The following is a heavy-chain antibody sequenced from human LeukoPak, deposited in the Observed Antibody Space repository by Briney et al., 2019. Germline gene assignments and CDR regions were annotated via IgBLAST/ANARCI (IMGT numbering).Heavy chain of an antibody. CDR3: AKDLAYLALYYYYYMDV. Sequence: GGSLRLSCAASGFTFSTYSMNWVRQAPGKGLEWVSYISSSSSTIYYADSVKGRFTISRDNAKNSLYLQMNSLRAEDTAVYYCAKDLAYLALYYYYYMDVWGKETTVTVSS. CDR2: ISSSSSTI. V-gene: IGHV3-48*01. J-gene: IGHJ6*03. CDR1: GFTFSTYS.